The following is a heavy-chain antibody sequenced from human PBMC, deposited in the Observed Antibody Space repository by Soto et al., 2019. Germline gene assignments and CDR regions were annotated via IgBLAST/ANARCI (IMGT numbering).Heavy chain of an antibody. CDR3: AKAAAAGYYYYGMDV. J-gene: IGHJ6*02. V-gene: IGHV3-43*01. CDR2: ISWDGGST. Sequence: LRLSCAASGFTFDDYTMHWVRQAPGKGLEWVSLISWDGGSTYYADSVKGRFTISRDNSKNSLYLQMNSLRTEDTALYYCAKAAAAGYYYYGMDVWGQGTTVTVSS. CDR1: GFTFDDYT. D-gene: IGHD6-13*01.